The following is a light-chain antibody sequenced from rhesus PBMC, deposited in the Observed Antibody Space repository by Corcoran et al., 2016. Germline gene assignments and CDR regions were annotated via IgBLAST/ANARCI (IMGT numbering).Light chain of an antibody. Sequence: DIQMTQSPSSLSASVGDRVTITCRASANVNNFLNWYQQKPGKAPQLLIYKASTLQSGVPSRFSGSGSGTDYNFTSSSLQPEDVATYDCQHGYGTPLTFGGGTKVEMK. CDR3: QHGYGTPLT. J-gene: IGKJ4*01. CDR2: KAS. V-gene: IGKV1-74*01. CDR1: ANVNNF.